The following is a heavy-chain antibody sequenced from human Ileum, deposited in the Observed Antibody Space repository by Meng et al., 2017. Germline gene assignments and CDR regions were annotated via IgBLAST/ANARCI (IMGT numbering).Heavy chain of an antibody. J-gene: IGHJ4*02. Sequence: QVQLVQSGAEGRKVGGSLKVSCTASGYPFRNYPLHWVRQAPGQRPEWMGWINAGNGNIKISQKFQGRITITSDTSATAYMELSSLRSEDTAVYFCARENDNWNYFDYWGQGSLVTVSS. V-gene: IGHV1-3*01. CDR2: INAGNGNI. D-gene: IGHD1-1*01. CDR3: ARENDNWNYFDY. CDR1: GYPFRNYP.